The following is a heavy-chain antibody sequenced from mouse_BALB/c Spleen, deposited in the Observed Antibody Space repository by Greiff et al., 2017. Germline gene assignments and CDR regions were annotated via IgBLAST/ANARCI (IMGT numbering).Heavy chain of an antibody. Sequence: EVKLVESGGGLVKPGGSLKLSCAASGFTFSDYYMYWVRQTPEKRLEWVATISDGGSYTYYPDSVKGRFTISRDNAKNNLYLQMSSLKSEDTAMYYCARGTTSDAFDYWGQGTTLTVSS. D-gene: IGHD2-14*01. CDR3: ARGTTSDAFDY. J-gene: IGHJ2*01. CDR1: GFTFSDYY. V-gene: IGHV5-4*02. CDR2: ISDGGSYT.